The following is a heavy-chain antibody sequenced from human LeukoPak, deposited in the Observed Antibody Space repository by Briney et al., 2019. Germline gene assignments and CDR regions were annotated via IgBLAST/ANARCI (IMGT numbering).Heavy chain of an antibody. CDR3: AREVNDLLTGSQLPLYYFDS. V-gene: IGHV1-46*01. J-gene: IGHJ4*02. CDR2: INPNGGST. D-gene: IGHD3-9*01. Sequence: GASVKASCKAYGYTFSNYCIHWVRQTPGQGLECMGIINPNGGSTTYTQNFQGRVTMTMDTSTSTVYMELSSLRSEDTAVYYCAREVNDLLTGSQLPLYYFDSWGQGTLVTVSS. CDR1: GYTFSNYC.